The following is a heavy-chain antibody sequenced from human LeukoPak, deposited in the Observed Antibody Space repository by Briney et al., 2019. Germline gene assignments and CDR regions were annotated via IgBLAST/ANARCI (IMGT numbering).Heavy chain of an antibody. CDR2: IASDGSST. CDR3: ARGRPHGNDY. CDR1: GFTFSSYW. V-gene: IGHV3-74*01. J-gene: IGHJ4*02. D-gene: IGHD4-23*01. Sequence: GGSLRLSCAASGFTFSSYWMNWVRQAPGKGRVWVSRIASDGSSTTYAASVKGRFSISRDNAKNTLYLQMNSLRVEDTAVYYCARGRPHGNDYWGQGTLVTVSS.